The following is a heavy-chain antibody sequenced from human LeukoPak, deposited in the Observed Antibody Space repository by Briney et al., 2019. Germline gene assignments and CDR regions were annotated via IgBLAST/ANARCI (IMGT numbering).Heavy chain of an antibody. CDR2: VNRDGSET. D-gene: IGHD5-18*01. CDR3: ASIGGYSYAADY. V-gene: IGHV3-7*03. J-gene: IGHJ4*02. CDR1: GFALSSHW. Sequence: LPGGSLRLSCAASGFALSSHWMTWVRQVPGRGPEWVANVNRDGSETYYPDSVKGRFTISKDNSKNTLYLQMNSLRAEDTAVYYCASIGGYSYAADYWGQGTLVTVSS.